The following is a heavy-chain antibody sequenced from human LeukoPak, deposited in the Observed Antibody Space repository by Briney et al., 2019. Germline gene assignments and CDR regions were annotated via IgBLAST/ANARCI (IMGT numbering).Heavy chain of an antibody. V-gene: IGHV3-7*01. CDR1: GFTFSSYW. D-gene: IGHD3-22*01. CDR3: ARDRYYYDSSGFDY. CDR2: IKQDGSEK. J-gene: IGHJ4*02. Sequence: GGSLRLSCAASGFTFSSYWMSWVRQAPGKGLEWVANIKQDGSEKYYVDSVKGRFTISRDNAKNSLYLQMNSLRAEDTAVYYCARDRYYYDSSGFDYWGQGTLVTVSS.